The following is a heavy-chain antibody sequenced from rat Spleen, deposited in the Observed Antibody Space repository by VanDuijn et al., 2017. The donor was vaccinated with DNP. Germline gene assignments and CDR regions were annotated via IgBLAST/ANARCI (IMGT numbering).Heavy chain of an antibody. CDR1: GYSITSNHK. CDR2: INNAGST. Sequence: EVQLQESGPGLVKPSQSLSLTCSVTGYSITSNHKWSWIRKFPGNELEWMGYINNAGSTNYNPSLKSRFSITRDTSQNQFFLQINSVTTEDTATYYCAIQLGVFDYWGQGVMVSVSS. J-gene: IGHJ2*01. D-gene: IGHD5-1*01. CDR3: AIQLGVFDY. V-gene: IGHV3-3*01.